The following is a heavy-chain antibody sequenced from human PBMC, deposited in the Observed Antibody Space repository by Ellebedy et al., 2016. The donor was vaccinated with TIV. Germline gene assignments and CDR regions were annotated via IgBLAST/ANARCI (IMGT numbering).Heavy chain of an antibody. CDR2: IYYSGST. D-gene: IGHD4-11*01. CDR1: GGSISSGGYY. J-gene: IGHJ4*02. CDR3: ARGTTGDFDY. V-gene: IGHV4-61*08. Sequence: SETLSLXCTVSGGSISSGGYYWSWIRQHPGKGLEWIGYIYYSGSTNYNPSLKSRVTISVDTSKNQFSLKLSSVTAADTAVYYCARGTTGDFDYWGQGTLVTVSS.